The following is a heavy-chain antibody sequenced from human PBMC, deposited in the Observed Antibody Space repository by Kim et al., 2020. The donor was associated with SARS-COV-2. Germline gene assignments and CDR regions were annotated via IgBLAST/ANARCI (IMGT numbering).Heavy chain of an antibody. CDR1: GFTFSTYA. CDR2: VSAEGGAT. J-gene: IGHJ1*01. CDR3: AKTSSPFKFPT. V-gene: IGHV3-23*01. Sequence: GGSLRLSCAASGFTFSTYAMSWVRQAPGKGLEWISFVSAEGGATYYTDSVKGRFTISRDNSKNTLYLQMNSPRAEDTAIYYCAKTSSPFKFPTWGQGTLVTVSS. D-gene: IGHD2-21*01.